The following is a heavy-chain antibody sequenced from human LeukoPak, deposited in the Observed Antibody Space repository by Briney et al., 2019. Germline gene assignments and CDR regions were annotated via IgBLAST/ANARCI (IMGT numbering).Heavy chain of an antibody. Sequence: SQTLSLTCTVSGGSISSGSYYWSWIRQPAGKGLEWIGRIYTSGSTNYNPSLKSRVTISVGTSKNQFSLKLSSVTAADTAVYYCARLNRGDKWFGDIPNYFDYWGQGTLVTVSS. CDR1: GGSISSGSYY. V-gene: IGHV4-61*02. D-gene: IGHD3-10*01. J-gene: IGHJ4*02. CDR2: IYTSGST. CDR3: ARLNRGDKWFGDIPNYFDY.